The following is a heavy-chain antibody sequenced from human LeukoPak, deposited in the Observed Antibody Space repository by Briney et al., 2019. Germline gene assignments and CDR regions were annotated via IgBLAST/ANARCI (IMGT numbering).Heavy chain of an antibody. CDR1: GFTFSSYG. CDR3: AKDRPRGVISYYYGMDV. D-gene: IGHD3-10*01. Sequence: GGSLRLSCAASGFTFSSYGMHWVRQAPGKGLEWVAVISYDGSNKYYADSVKGRFTISRDNSKNTLYLQMNSLRAEDTAVYYCAKDRPRGVISYYYGMDVWGQGTTVTVSS. V-gene: IGHV3-30*18. CDR2: ISYDGSNK. J-gene: IGHJ6*02.